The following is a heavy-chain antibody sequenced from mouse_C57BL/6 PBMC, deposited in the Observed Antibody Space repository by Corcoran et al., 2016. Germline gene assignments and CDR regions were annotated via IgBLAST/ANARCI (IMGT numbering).Heavy chain of an antibody. Sequence: QIQLVQSGPELKKPGETVKISCKASGYTFTTYGMSWVKQAPGKGLKWMGWINTYSGVPTYADDFKGRFAFSLETSASTAYLQINNLKNEDTATYFCSRRDYELFAYWGQGTLVTVSA. D-gene: IGHD2-4*01. CDR1: GYTFTTYG. CDR3: SRRDYELFAY. J-gene: IGHJ3*01. CDR2: INTYSGVP. V-gene: IGHV9-3*01.